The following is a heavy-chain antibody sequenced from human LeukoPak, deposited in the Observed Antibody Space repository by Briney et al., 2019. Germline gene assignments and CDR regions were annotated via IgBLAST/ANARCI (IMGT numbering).Heavy chain of an antibody. CDR3: ARGGYCSSTSCYIHYYGMDV. CDR2: ISYDGSNK. J-gene: IGHJ6*02. D-gene: IGHD2-2*02. V-gene: IGHV3-30*03. Sequence: PGRSLRLSCAASGFTFSSYGMHWVRQAPGKELEWVAVISYDGSNKYYADSVKGRFTISRDNSKNTLYLQMNSLRAEDTAVYYCARGGYCSSTSCYIHYYGMDVWGQGTTVTVSS. CDR1: GFTFSSYG.